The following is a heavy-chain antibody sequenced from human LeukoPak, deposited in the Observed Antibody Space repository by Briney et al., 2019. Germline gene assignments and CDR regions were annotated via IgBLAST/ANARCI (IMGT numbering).Heavy chain of an antibody. V-gene: IGHV4-59*01. CDR1: GGSISSYY. D-gene: IGHD4-17*01. J-gene: IGHJ5*02. CDR3: VRDRGDYSWFDP. CDR2: IYYSGST. Sequence: SETLSLTCTVSGGSISSYYWSWIRQPPGKGLEWIGYIYYSGSTNYNPSLKSRVTISVDTSKNQLSLKLSSVTAADTAVYYCVRDRGDYSWFDPWGQGTLVTVSS.